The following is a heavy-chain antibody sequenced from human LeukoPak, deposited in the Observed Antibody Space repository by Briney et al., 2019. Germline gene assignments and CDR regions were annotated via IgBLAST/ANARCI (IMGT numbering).Heavy chain of an antibody. Sequence: GGSLRLSCAASGNYWMHWVRQAPGKGLVWVSHINSDGSWTSYVDSVKGRFTISKDNAKNTVYLQMNNLRAEDAAVYYCVSFYETYWGRGTLVTVSS. CDR1: GNYW. V-gene: IGHV3-74*01. D-gene: IGHD2-2*01. J-gene: IGHJ4*02. CDR2: INSDGSWT. CDR3: VSFYETY.